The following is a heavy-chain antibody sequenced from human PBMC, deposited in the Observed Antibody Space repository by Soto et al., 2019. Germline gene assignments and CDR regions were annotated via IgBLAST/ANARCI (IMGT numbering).Heavy chain of an antibody. J-gene: IGHJ4*02. V-gene: IGHV1-69*06. CDR2: IIPAFDAT. Sequence: QVQLVQSGAELRRPGSSVKVSCTASGGTFSTYDISWVRQAPGQGLEWMGGIIPAFDATKFAQKFQGRLTITADKSTGTVYMELSILSSEDTAVYYCARDRSSSWYNGTFYFDSWGQGTLVTVSS. CDR3: ARDRSSSWYNGTFYFDS. CDR1: GGTFSTYD. D-gene: IGHD2-2*01.